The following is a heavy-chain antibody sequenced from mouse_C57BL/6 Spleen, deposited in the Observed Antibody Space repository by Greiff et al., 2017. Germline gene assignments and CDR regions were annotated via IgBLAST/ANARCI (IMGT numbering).Heavy chain of an antibody. CDR1: GYTFTSYW. CDR3: ARAYGNQGYFDY. Sequence: QVQLQQPGAELVRPGSSVKLSCKASGYTFTSYWMDWVKQRPGQGLEWIGNIYPSDSETHYNQKFKNKATLTVDKSSSTAYMQLSSLTSEDSAVYYCARAYGNQGYFDYWGQGTTLTVSS. D-gene: IGHD2-1*01. J-gene: IGHJ2*01. V-gene: IGHV1-61*01. CDR2: IYPSDSET.